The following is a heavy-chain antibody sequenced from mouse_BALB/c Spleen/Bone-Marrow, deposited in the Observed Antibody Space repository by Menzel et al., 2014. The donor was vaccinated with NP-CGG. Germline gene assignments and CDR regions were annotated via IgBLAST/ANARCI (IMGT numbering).Heavy chain of an antibody. CDR2: INPSSGYT. Sequence: QVQLKESGAELARPGASVKMSCKASGYTFTSYTTHWVKQRPGQGLEWIGYINPSSGYTNYNQKFKDKATLTADKSPSTAYMQLSSLTSEDSAVYYCAREGYGNYAYWGLGTLVTVSA. CDR3: AREGYGNYAY. CDR1: GYTFTSYT. J-gene: IGHJ3*01. V-gene: IGHV1-4*01. D-gene: IGHD2-10*02.